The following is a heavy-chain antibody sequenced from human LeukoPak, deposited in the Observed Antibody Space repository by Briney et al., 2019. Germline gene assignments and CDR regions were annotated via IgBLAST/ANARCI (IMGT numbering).Heavy chain of an antibody. V-gene: IGHV4-61*02. CDR3: ARGPYYFDY. J-gene: IGHJ4*02. Sequence: SETLSLTCTVSGGSISSGSYYWSWIRQPAGKGLEWIGRIYTSGSTNYNPSLKSRVTISVDTSKNQFSLKLSSVTAADTAVYYCARGPYYFDYWGQGTLATVSS. CDR2: IYTSGST. CDR1: GGSISSGSYY.